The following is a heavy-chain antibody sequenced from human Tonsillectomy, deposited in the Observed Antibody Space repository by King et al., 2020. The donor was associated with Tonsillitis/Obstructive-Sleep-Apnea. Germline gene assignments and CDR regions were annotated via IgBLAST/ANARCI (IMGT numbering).Heavy chain of an antibody. J-gene: IGHJ3*02. V-gene: IGHV2-5*02. CDR1: GFSLSTSGVG. CDR3: AHSFNYDFWSGYYGGGAFDI. CDR2: IYWDDDK. D-gene: IGHD3-3*01. Sequence: TLKESGPTLVKPTQTLTLTCTVSGFSLSTSGVGVGWIRQPPGKALEWLALIYWDDDKRYSPSLKSRLTITKDTSTNQVVLTMTNMDPVDTATYYCAHSFNYDFWSGYYGGGAFDIWGQGTMVIVSS.